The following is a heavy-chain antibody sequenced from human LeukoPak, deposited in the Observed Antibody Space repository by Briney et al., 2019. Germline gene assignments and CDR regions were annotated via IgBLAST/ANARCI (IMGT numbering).Heavy chain of an antibody. CDR1: GFQFSKDW. CDR2: IKEDASLK. J-gene: IGHJ3*02. D-gene: IGHD3-22*01. V-gene: IGHV3-7*01. Sequence: PGGSLRLSCEGSGFQFSKDWMTWVRQAPGKGLEWVANIKEDASLKSYVDSVKGRFTISRDNTKNSLFLQMNSLRAEDTAVYYCARDPSPEDTRGYYDGLDIWGPGTRVTVSS. CDR3: ARDPSPEDTRGYYDGLDI.